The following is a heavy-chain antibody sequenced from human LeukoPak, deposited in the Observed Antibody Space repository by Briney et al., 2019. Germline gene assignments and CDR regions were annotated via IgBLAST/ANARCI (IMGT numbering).Heavy chain of an antibody. D-gene: IGHD2-2*01. CDR3: AKDSAVVPAAMTVFDL. CDR1: GFTFSSYG. CDR2: IRDDGSKK. V-gene: IGHV3-30*02. J-gene: IGHJ5*02. Sequence: PGXXLXLSCAASGFTFSSYGMHWVRQAPGKGLEWVAFIRDDGSKKYYADSVKGRFTIYRDNAKNTLYMQMNSLRAEDTAVYYCAKDSAVVPAAMTVFDLWGQGTLVTVSS.